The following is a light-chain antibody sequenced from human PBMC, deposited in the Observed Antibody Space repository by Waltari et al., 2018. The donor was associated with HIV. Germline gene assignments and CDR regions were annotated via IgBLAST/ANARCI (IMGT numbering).Light chain of an antibody. CDR3: HSIDSSDNHVV. CDR1: ALPKKY. V-gene: IGLV3-10*01. Sequence: SYELTQPPSVSVSPGQTARIPCSGDALPKKYAYWYQQKSGQAPVLVIYEDSKRPSGIPERFSGSSSGTMATLTISGAQVEDEADYYCHSIDSSDNHVVFGGGTQLTVL. J-gene: IGLJ2*01. CDR2: EDS.